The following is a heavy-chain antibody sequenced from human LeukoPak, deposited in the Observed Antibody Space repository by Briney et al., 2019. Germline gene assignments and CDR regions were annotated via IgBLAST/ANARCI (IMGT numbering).Heavy chain of an antibody. J-gene: IGHJ4*01. CDR2: MSPNSGNK. V-gene: IGHV1-8*03. Sequence: ASVKVSCKTSGYTLTRYEIHSVRQATGQGGEWMGGMSPNSGNKGYAQKFQGRVTITRDTSITTAYMDLSNLRSEDTALYYCARRPESCGSTSCYYFDNCGQGSLVTASA. CDR3: ARRPESCGSTSCYYFDN. D-gene: IGHD2-2*01. CDR1: GYTLTRYE.